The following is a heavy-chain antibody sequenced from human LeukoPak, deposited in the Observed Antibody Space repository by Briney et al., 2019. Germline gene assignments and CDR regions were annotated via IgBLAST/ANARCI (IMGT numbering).Heavy chain of an antibody. J-gene: IGHJ3*02. CDR2: IYYSGST. CDR1: GGSISSSY. Sequence: PSETLSLTCTVSGGSISSSYWSWIRQPPGKGLEWIGYIYYSGSTNCNPSLKSRVAISVDTSKNQFSLKLSSVTAADTAVYYCTRHAYCGGDCYADIWGQGTMVTVSS. CDR3: TRHAYCGGDCYADI. D-gene: IGHD2-21*02. V-gene: IGHV4-59*08.